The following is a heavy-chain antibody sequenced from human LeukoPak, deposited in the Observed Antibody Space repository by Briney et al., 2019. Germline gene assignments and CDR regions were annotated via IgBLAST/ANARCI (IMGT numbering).Heavy chain of an antibody. J-gene: IGHJ4*02. CDR2: MFHTGNT. Sequence: SDTLSLTCTVSGYSINSGYYWSWIRQPPEKGLGWIGSMFHTGNTHYNPSLNSRVTISIDTSKNLFSLKLKSVTAADAAVYYCARLNYGDYADFWGQGILVTVSS. V-gene: IGHV4-38-2*02. D-gene: IGHD4-17*01. CDR3: ARLNYGDYADF. CDR1: GYSINSGYY.